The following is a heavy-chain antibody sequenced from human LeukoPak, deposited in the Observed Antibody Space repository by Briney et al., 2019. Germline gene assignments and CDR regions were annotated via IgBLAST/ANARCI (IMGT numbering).Heavy chain of an antibody. CDR1: GVSISSYY. D-gene: IGHD5-18*01. CDR2: INTSGST. Sequence: SETLSLTCTASGVSISSYYWSWIRQPAGKGLEWIGRINTSGSTNYNPSLKSRVTMSVDTSKNRFSLKLSSVTAADTAVYYCARDTYNYGSSAYYFDYWGQGTLVTVSS. J-gene: IGHJ4*02. CDR3: ARDTYNYGSSAYYFDY. V-gene: IGHV4-4*07.